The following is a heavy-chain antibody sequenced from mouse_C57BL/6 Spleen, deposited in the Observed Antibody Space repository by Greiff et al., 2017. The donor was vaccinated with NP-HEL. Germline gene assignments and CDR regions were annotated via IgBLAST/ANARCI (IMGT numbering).Heavy chain of an antibody. V-gene: IGHV6-6*01. CDR2: IRNKANNHAT. D-gene: IGHD4-1*01. CDR1: GFTFSDAW. CDR3: TRLTGNYYAMDY. Sequence: DVKLVESGGGLVQPGGSMKLSCAASGFTFSDAWMDWVRQSPEKGLEWVAEIRNKANNHATYYAESVKGRFTISRDDSKSSVYLQMNSLRAEDTGIYYCTRLTGNYYAMDYWGQGTSVTVSS. J-gene: IGHJ4*01.